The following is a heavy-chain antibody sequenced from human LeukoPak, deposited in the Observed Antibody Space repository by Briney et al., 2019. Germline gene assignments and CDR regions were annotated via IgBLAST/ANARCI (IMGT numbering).Heavy chain of an antibody. V-gene: IGHV4-59*12. CDR3: ARGSGGYSSG. Sequence: SETLSLTCTVSDGSITNYDWSWVRQPPGKGLEFIGHVHYSGTTNYNPSLRSRVTISVDTSKNQFSLKLSSVTAADTAVYYCARGSGGYSSGWGQGTLVTVSS. J-gene: IGHJ4*02. D-gene: IGHD6-19*01. CDR1: DGSITNYD. CDR2: VHYSGTT.